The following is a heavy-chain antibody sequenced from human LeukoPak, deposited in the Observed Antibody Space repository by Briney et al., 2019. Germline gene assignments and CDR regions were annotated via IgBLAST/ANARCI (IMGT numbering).Heavy chain of an antibody. V-gene: IGHV3-23*01. CDR2: IGGSGDNT. CDR1: GFTFSSYA. Sequence: GGSLRLSCAASGFTFSSYAMSWVRQAPGKGLEWVPSIGGSGDNTFYADSVKDRFTISRDNSKNTLFLQMNSLRAEDTAVYYCAKGRGTTVTSAANYWGQGTLVTVSS. D-gene: IGHD4-17*01. J-gene: IGHJ4*02. CDR3: AKGRGTTVTSAANY.